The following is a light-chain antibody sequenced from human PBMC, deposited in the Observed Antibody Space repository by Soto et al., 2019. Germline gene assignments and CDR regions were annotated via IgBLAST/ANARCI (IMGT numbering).Light chain of an antibody. CDR1: QSVSSY. CDR2: GAS. V-gene: IGKV3-20*01. CDR3: QQYGGSTRT. Sequence: EIVLTQSPAPLSLPPGERATLSCRASQSVSSYLAWYQQKPGQAPRLIIHGASSRATGVPDRITGSGSGTDFTLSISRLEPEDFAVYYCQQYGGSTRTFGQGTKVDI. J-gene: IGKJ1*01.